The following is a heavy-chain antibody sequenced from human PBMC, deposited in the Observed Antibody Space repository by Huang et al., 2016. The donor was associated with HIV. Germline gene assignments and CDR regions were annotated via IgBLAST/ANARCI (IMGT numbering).Heavy chain of an antibody. CDR2: ISSSGSTI. CDR1: GFTFSDYY. J-gene: IGHJ4*02. Sequence: QVQLVESGGGLVKPGGSLRLSCAASGFTFSDYYMSWIRQGTGKGREWVSYISSSGSTIYYADSVKGRFTIPRENAKNSLYLKMNSLRAEDTAVYYCARDHSYGWFDYWGQGTLVTVSS. V-gene: IGHV3-11*01. D-gene: IGHD5-18*01. CDR3: ARDHSYGWFDY.